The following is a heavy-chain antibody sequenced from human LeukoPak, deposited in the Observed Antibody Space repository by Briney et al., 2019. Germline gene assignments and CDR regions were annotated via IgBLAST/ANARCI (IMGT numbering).Heavy chain of an antibody. Sequence: PSETLSLTCTVSGGSISSYYWSWIRQPPGKGLEWIGYIYYSGSTYYNPSLKSRVTISVDTSKNQFSLKLSSVTAADTAVYYCASSRRYSYGFSTDYWGQGTLVTVSS. J-gene: IGHJ4*02. CDR1: GGSISSYY. D-gene: IGHD5-18*01. CDR3: ASSRRYSYGFSTDY. V-gene: IGHV4-59*12. CDR2: IYYSGST.